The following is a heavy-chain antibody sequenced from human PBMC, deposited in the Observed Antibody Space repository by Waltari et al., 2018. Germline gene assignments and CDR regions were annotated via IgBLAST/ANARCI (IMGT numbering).Heavy chain of an antibody. CDR2: IYLVDSDP. J-gene: IGHJ6*03. V-gene: IGHV5-51*01. D-gene: IGHD3-10*01. CDR1: GYSLTNYW. CDR3: ASQSLWKDYYYMDV. Sequence: EVQLVQSGAEVKKPGESLKISCKGSGYSLTNYWIGWVRQMPGKGLEWMGLIYLVDSDPRYSTSFQGQVTISADKSINTAYLQWSSLKASDTAMYYCASQSLWKDYYYMDVWGKGTTVIVSS.